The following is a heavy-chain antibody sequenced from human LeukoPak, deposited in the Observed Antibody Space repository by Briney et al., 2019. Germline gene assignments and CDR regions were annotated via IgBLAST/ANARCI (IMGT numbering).Heavy chain of an antibody. Sequence: GASVKVSFKASGGTFSSYAISWVRQAPGQGLEWMGGIIPIFGTANYAQKFQGRVTITADESTSTAYMELSSLRSEDTAVYYCARAGIYYDSSGYYGGYFDYWGQGTLVTVSS. D-gene: IGHD3-22*01. CDR3: ARAGIYYDSSGYYGGYFDY. J-gene: IGHJ4*02. CDR2: IIPIFGTA. CDR1: GGTFSSYA. V-gene: IGHV1-69*13.